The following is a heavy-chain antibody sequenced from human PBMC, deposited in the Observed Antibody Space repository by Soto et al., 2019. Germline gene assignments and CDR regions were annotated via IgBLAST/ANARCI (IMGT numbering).Heavy chain of an antibody. V-gene: IGHV3-30*18. CDR3: ANSQVVRGVLDY. CDR2: ISYDGSNK. Sequence: GGSLRLSCAASGFTFASYGMHWVRQAPGKGLEWVAVISYDGSNKYYADSVKGRFTISRDNSKNMLYLQMNSLRAEDTAVYYCANSQVVRGVLDYWGQGTLVTVSS. J-gene: IGHJ4*02. D-gene: IGHD3-10*01. CDR1: GFTFASYG.